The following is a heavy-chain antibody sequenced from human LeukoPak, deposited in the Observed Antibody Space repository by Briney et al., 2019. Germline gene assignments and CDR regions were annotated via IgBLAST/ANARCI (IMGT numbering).Heavy chain of an antibody. V-gene: IGHV4-4*07. CDR3: AKSNGYGLIDY. J-gene: IGHJ4*02. D-gene: IGHD5-12*01. CDR1: GNSFGEYY. Sequence: SETLSLTCTVSGNSFGEYYWSWIRQPAGKGLEWIGRIYTSGSTTYNPSLKSRVTMAVDPSKSQFSLNLMSVTAADTAMYYCAKSNGYGLIDYWGQGTLVTVSS. CDR2: IYTSGST.